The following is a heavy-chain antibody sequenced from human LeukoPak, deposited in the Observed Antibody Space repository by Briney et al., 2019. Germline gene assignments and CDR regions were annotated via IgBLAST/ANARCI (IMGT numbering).Heavy chain of an antibody. J-gene: IGHJ1*01. V-gene: IGHV4-61*05. Sequence: SETLSLTCTVSGGSISSSSYYWSWIRQPPGKGLEWIGYIYYSGSTNYNPSLKSRVTISVDTSKNQFSLNVSSVTAADTAVYYCARAEVVGAHLRSGYFQHWGQGTLVIVSS. CDR3: ARAEVVGAHLRSGYFQH. CDR2: IYYSGST. CDR1: GGSISSSSYY. D-gene: IGHD1-26*01.